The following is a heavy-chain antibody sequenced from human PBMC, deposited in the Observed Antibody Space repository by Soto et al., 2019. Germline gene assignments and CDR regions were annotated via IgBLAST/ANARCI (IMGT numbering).Heavy chain of an antibody. CDR2: IIPMFSTP. CDR3: ARAQFCDSLAAEGYGLAV. J-gene: IGHJ6*02. Sequence: SVKVSCKASGGNFRSEAISWVRQAPGHGLEWMGRIIPMFSTPHYAQKFQGTVTIIPDESTTTVNMEMRGLTYEDTAQSYCARAQFCDSLAAEGYGLAVSGQRNSVTVYS. CDR1: GGNFRSEA. D-gene: IGHD3-9*01. V-gene: IGHV1-69*13.